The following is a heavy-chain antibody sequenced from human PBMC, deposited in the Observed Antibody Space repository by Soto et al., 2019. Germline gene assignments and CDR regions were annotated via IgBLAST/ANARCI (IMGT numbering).Heavy chain of an antibody. CDR2: IYYSGST. Sequence: PSETLSLTCTVSGGSISSGGYYWSWIRQHPGKGLEWIGYIYYSGSTYYNPSLKSRVTISVDTSKNQFSLKLSSVTAADTAVYYCAISDWNGYCSGGSCQNYFDYWGQGTLVTVSS. J-gene: IGHJ4*02. CDR1: GGSISSGGYY. D-gene: IGHD2-15*01. CDR3: AISDWNGYCSGGSCQNYFDY. V-gene: IGHV4-31*03.